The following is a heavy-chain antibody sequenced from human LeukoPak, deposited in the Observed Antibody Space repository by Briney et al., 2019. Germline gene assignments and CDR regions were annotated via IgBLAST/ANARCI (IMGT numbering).Heavy chain of an antibody. D-gene: IGHD2-15*01. Sequence: GGSLRISCAASGFTFSSYAMSWVRQAPGKGLEWVSAISGSGGSTYYADSVKGRFTISRDNSKNTLYLQMNSLRAEDTAVYYCAKTCSGGSCYFDYWGQGTLVTVSS. V-gene: IGHV3-23*01. J-gene: IGHJ4*02. CDR3: AKTCSGGSCYFDY. CDR1: GFTFSSYA. CDR2: ISGSGGST.